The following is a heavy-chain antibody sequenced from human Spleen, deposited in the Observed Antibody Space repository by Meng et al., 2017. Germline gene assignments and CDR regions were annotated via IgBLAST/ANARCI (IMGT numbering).Heavy chain of an antibody. CDR3: AREGLYSYDYPLDY. Sequence: GESLKISCTASGFTFNTYEMNWVRQVPGKGLEWLSYISRSGTTIYYADSVKGRFTISRDNSKNSLYLDINTLRAEDTAIYYCAREGLYSYDYPLDYWGQGALVTVSS. V-gene: IGHV3-48*03. J-gene: IGHJ4*02. CDR1: GFTFNTYE. D-gene: IGHD5-18*01. CDR2: ISRSGTTI.